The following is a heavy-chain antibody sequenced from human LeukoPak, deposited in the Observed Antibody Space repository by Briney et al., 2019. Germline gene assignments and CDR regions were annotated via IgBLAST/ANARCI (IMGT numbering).Heavy chain of an antibody. CDR2: ISSTGSYI. D-gene: IGHD1-1*01. J-gene: IGHJ4*02. Sequence: PGGSLRLSCAASGFTVSSPGFTISSYTMNWVRQAPGKGLEWVSSISSTGSYIYYTDSVKGRFTVSRDNAKNSLYLQMNSLRAEDTAVYYCAGEWNWNAPHWGQGTLVTVSS. CDR3: AGEWNWNAPH. CDR1: GFTVSSPGFTISSYT. V-gene: IGHV3-21*01.